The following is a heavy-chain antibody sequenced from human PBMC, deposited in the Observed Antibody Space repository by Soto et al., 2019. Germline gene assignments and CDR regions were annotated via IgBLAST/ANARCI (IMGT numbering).Heavy chain of an antibody. CDR1: GYTFIHYG. V-gene: IGHV1-18*01. CDR2: ISGSNGDT. J-gene: IGHJ4*02. Sequence: KESGASVKVSCKASGYTFIHYGVAWVRRAPGQGPEWMGWISGSNGDTKYAQNLQNRVSLTTDTSTNTAYMELRSLRPDDTAIYFCGRGGLAVSGTYDYWGQGTLVTVSS. CDR3: GRGGLAVSGTYDY. D-gene: IGHD6-19*01.